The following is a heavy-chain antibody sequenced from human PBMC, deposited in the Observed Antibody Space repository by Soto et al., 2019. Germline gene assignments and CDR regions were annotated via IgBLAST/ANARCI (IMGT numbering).Heavy chain of an antibody. CDR1: GYTFTSYD. CDR3: ARGPRAELVLKGLCYYYGMDV. Sequence: ASVKVSCKASGYTFTSYDINWVRQATGQGLEWMGWMNPNSGNTGYAQKFQGRVTMTRNTSISTAYMELSSLRSEDTAVYYCARGPRAELVLKGLCYYYGMDVWGQGXTVTVYS. D-gene: IGHD3-9*01. V-gene: IGHV1-8*01. J-gene: IGHJ6*02. CDR2: MNPNSGNT.